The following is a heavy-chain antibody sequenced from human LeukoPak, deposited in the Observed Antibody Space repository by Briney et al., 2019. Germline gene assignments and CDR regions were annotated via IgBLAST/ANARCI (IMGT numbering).Heavy chain of an antibody. J-gene: IGHJ4*02. CDR3: ARGYNYALDY. CDR2: TYYGSKWYD. V-gene: IGHV6-1*01. Sequence: SQTLSLTCAISGDSVSSNNAAWNWIRQSPSRGLEWLGSTYYGSKWYDDYALSVKSRMTVTPDTSKNQFSLQLNSVTPEDTALYYCARGYNYALDYWGQGTLVTVSS. CDR1: GDSVSSNNAA. D-gene: IGHD2-2*01.